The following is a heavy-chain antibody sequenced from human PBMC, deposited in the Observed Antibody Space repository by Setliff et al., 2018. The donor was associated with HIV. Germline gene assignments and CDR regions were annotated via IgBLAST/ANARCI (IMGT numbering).Heavy chain of an antibody. Sequence: TLSLTCTVSGASISSGGYYWSWIRQHPVKGLEWIGYIYYTGTTFYNPSLESRLIISLDTPKNQFSLRLTSVTGADTAVYYCARLGTRTVAADADFDSWGQGALVTVSS. CDR3: ARLGTRTVAADADFDS. D-gene: IGHD2-15*01. CDR1: GASISSGGYY. J-gene: IGHJ4*02. CDR2: IYYTGTT. V-gene: IGHV4-31*03.